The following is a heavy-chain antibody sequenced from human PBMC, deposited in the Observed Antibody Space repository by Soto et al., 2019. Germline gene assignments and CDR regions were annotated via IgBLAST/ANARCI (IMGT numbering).Heavy chain of an antibody. CDR3: ARGDYYDIHDY. CDR2: INAGNGNT. D-gene: IGHD3-22*01. J-gene: IGHJ4*02. Sequence: QVQLVQSGAEVTKPGASVKVSCKASGYTFTNYAMHWVRQAPGQRLEWMGWINAGNGNTKYSQKFQGRVTITRDTSASTAYMEVSSLRSEDTAVYYCARGDYYDIHDYWGQGTLVTVSS. CDR1: GYTFTNYA. V-gene: IGHV1-3*01.